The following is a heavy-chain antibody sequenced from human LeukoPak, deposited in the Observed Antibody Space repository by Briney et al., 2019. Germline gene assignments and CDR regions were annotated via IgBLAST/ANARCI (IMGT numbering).Heavy chain of an antibody. V-gene: IGHV4-59*01. CDR3: ARSPYYDSSGINFDY. CDR2: IYNSGST. J-gene: IGHJ4*02. CDR1: GGSISNFY. Sequence: SETLSLTCTVSGGSISNFYWSWIRQPPGKGLEWIGYIYNSGSTKYNASLKSRVTISVVTPKNQFSLKVSSVTAADTAVYYCARSPYYDSSGINFDYWGQGTLVTVSS. D-gene: IGHD3-22*01.